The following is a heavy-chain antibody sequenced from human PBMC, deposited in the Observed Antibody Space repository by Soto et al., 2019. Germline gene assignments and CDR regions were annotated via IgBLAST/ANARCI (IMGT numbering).Heavy chain of an antibody. D-gene: IGHD6-13*01. Sequence: GASVKVSCKASGYTFTNYGIIWVRHAPGQGLEWMGWISPYNGNTNYAQNLQGRVSMTTDTSTSTAYMELRSLRSDDTAVFYCARQSSDGTSPPALDIWGQGTMVTVSS. V-gene: IGHV1-18*01. CDR3: ARQSSDGTSPPALDI. CDR1: GYTFTNYG. CDR2: ISPYNGNT. J-gene: IGHJ3*02.